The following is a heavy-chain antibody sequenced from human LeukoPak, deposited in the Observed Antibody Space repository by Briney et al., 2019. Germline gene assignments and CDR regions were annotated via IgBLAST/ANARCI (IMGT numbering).Heavy chain of an antibody. V-gene: IGHV1-18*01. D-gene: IGHD1-26*01. Sequence: ASVKVSCKASGYTFTSYGISWVRQAPGQGLEWMGWISAYNGNTNYAQKLQGRVTITRNTSISTAYMELSSLRSEDTAVYYCARIGGSYYGGGFDYWGQGTLVTVSS. CDR3: ARIGGSYYGGGFDY. CDR1: GYTFTSYG. CDR2: ISAYNGNT. J-gene: IGHJ4*02.